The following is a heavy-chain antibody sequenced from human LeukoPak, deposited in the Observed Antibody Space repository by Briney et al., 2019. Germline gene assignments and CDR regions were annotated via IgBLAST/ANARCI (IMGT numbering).Heavy chain of an antibody. CDR3: ARAGGYYYGSGSYRDWFDP. CDR1: GFTFSSYW. V-gene: IGHV3-7*01. CDR2: IKQDGSEK. D-gene: IGHD3-10*01. J-gene: IGHJ5*02. Sequence: GGSLRLSCAASGFTFSSYWMSWVRQAPGKGLEWVANIKQDGSEKYYVDSVKGRFTISRDNAKNSLYLQMNSLRAEDTAVYYCARAGGYYYGSGSYRDWFDPWGQGTLVTVSS.